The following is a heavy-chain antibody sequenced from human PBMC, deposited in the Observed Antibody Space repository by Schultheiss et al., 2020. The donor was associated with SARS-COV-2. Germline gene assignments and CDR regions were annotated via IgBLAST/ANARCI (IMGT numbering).Heavy chain of an antibody. CDR1: GGSISSYY. V-gene: IGHV4-34*01. J-gene: IGHJ5*02. CDR2: INHSGST. CDR3: ARGRMTTVTRGLNWFDP. D-gene: IGHD4-11*01. Sequence: GSLRLSCTVSGGSISSYYWGWIRQPPGKGLEWIGEINHSGSTNYNPSLKSRVTISVDTSKNQFSLKLSSVTAANTAVYYCARGRMTTVTRGLNWFDPWGQGTLVTVSS.